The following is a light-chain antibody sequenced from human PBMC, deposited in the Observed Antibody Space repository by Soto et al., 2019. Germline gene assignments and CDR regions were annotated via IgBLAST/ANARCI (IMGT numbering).Light chain of an antibody. CDR2: GAS. Sequence: EILMTQSPGTLFVFPGERATLSCRASQSVSNKLAWYQHKPGQAPRLLIYGASTRATGTPDRFSGTGSGTEFTLTISSLQSEDFAVYFCQQFHNWPLTFGQGTKVEIK. CDR3: QQFHNWPLT. V-gene: IGKV3-15*01. J-gene: IGKJ1*01. CDR1: QSVSNK.